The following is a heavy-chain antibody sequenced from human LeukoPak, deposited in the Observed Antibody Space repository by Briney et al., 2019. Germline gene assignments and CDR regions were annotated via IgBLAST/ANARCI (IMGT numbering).Heavy chain of an antibody. CDR3: ARHSGRYYDPDAFDI. V-gene: IGHV5-51*01. CDR1: GYSFTNYW. CDR2: IYPGDSET. Sequence: GGSLKISCKASGYSFTNYWIGWVRQMPGKGLEWMGIIYPGDSETKYSPSFQGQVTISVDKSISTAYLQWGSLKASDTAMYYCARHSGRYYDPDAFDIWGQGTRVTVYS. D-gene: IGHD3-22*01. J-gene: IGHJ3*02.